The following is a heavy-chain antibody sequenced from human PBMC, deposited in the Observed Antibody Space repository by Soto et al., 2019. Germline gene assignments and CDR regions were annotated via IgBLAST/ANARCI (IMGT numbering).Heavy chain of an antibody. Sequence: ASVKVSCKASGYTFSNFAMHWVRQAPGQRLEWMGWINAGNWNTKYSQKFQGRVTITRDTSASTAYMELSSLRAEDTAVYYCVKDNLHSGSYENWYFDLWGRGTLVTVSS. V-gene: IGHV1-3*01. CDR3: VKDNLHSGSYENWYFDL. J-gene: IGHJ2*01. CDR1: GYTFSNFA. D-gene: IGHD1-26*01. CDR2: INAGNWNT.